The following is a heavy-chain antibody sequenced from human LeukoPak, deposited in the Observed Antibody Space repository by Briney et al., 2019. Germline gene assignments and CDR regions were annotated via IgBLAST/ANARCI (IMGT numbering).Heavy chain of an antibody. D-gene: IGHD3-22*01. V-gene: IGHV3-21*05. CDR2: INHDGNDI. CDR1: GFTFSTHS. CDR3: ARVGGDSSGYYLYYYGMDV. Sequence: PGGTLTLSCAASGFTFSTHSRNWVRQAPGKGLEWVSYINHDGNDIYYGDPVKGRFTISRDNAKSSLYLHMNRLRAADTAVYYCARVGGDSSGYYLYYYGMDVWGQGTPVTVSS. J-gene: IGHJ6*02.